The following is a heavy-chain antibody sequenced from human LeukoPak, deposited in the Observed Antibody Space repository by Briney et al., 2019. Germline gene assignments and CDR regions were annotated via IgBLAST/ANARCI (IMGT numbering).Heavy chain of an antibody. Sequence: PGGSLRLSCAASGFTFSSYAMSWVRQAPGKGLEWVSAISGSGGSTYYADSVKGRFTISRDNSKNTLYLQMNSLRAEDTAVYYCANTLGPDDYGDYGGFDPWGQGTLVTVSS. V-gene: IGHV3-23*01. CDR2: ISGSGGST. J-gene: IGHJ5*02. CDR1: GFTFSSYA. D-gene: IGHD4-17*01. CDR3: ANTLGPDDYGDYGGFDP.